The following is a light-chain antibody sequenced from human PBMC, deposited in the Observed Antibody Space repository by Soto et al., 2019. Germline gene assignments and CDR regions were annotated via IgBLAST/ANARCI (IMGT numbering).Light chain of an antibody. J-gene: IGLJ1*01. CDR2: EVT. Sequence: QSVLTQPPSASGSPGQSVTISCTGTSSDVGGYDYVSWYQQHPGKAPKLMIYEVTIRPSGVSDRFSGSKSGNTASLTVSGLQAEDEADYYCSSYTGGNPSHVFGTGTQLTVL. CDR3: SSYTGGNPSHV. V-gene: IGLV2-8*01. CDR1: SSDVGGYDY.